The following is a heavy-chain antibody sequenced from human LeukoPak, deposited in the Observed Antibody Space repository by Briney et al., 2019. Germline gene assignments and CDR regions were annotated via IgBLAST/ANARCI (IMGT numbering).Heavy chain of an antibody. Sequence: LRLSCAVSGFTFSDYYMSWIGQAPGKGREWFGEIYRSGTTNYKPSLKSRVTISLDKSRNHFSLKLTSVTAADSAVYYCARRSPYSTGWSSYFDYWGQGALVTVSS. V-gene: IGHV4-34*01. D-gene: IGHD6-19*01. CDR1: GFTFSDYY. J-gene: IGHJ4*02. CDR2: IYRSGTT. CDR3: ARRSPYSTGWSSYFDY.